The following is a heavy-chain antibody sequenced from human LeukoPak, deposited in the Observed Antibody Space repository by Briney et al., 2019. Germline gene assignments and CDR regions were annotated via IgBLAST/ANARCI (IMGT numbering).Heavy chain of an antibody. CDR1: GFTFSSYG. Sequence: SLRLSCSASGFTFSSYGMSWVRQAPVKGLEWVANIKQDGSEKYYVDSVKGRFTISRDNAKNSLYLQMNSLRAEDTAVYYCARDAERRGFDYWGQGTLVTVSS. J-gene: IGHJ4*02. CDR2: IKQDGSEK. CDR3: ARDAERRGFDY. D-gene: IGHD5-24*01. V-gene: IGHV3-7*05.